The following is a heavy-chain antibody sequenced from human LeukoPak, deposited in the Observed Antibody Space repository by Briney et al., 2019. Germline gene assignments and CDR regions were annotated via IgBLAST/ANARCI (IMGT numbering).Heavy chain of an antibody. D-gene: IGHD2-2*01. V-gene: IGHV1-8*01. Sequence: ASVKVSCKASGYTFTSYDINWVRQATGKGLEWLGWMNPNSGNTGNSQKFQGRVTMTRDTSIGTAYMELSSLKFEDTAVYYCVRAVAGASTFHLDSWGQGTLVTVSS. CDR1: GYTFTSYD. CDR3: VRAVAGASTFHLDS. CDR2: MNPNSGNT. J-gene: IGHJ4*02.